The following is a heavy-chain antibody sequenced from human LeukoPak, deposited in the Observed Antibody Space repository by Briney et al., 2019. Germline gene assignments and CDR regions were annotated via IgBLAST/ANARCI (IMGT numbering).Heavy chain of an antibody. V-gene: IGHV3-23*01. D-gene: IGHD3-22*01. CDR3: AKYDRTAMIVVAAKTGFDY. J-gene: IGHJ4*02. CDR1: GFTFSSYA. Sequence: GGSLRLSCAASGFTFSSYAMSWVRQAPGKGLEWVSAISGSGGSTYYADSVKGRFTISRDNSKNTLYLQMNSLRAEDTAVYYCAKYDRTAMIVVAAKTGFDYWGQGTLVTVSS. CDR2: ISGSGGST.